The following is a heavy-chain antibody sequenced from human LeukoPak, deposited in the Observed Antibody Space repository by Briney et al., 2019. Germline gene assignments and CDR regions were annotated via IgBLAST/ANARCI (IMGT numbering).Heavy chain of an antibody. CDR3: ARGGRGRNWFDP. CDR2: IYYSGST. Sequence: SETLSLTCTVSGGSISNYYWSWIRQPPGKGLEWIGNIYYSGSTNYNLSLKSRVTISVDTSENQFSLKLTSVTAADTAVYYCARGGRGRNWFDPWGQGTLVTVSS. CDR1: GGSISNYY. D-gene: IGHD3-10*01. J-gene: IGHJ5*02. V-gene: IGHV4-59*01.